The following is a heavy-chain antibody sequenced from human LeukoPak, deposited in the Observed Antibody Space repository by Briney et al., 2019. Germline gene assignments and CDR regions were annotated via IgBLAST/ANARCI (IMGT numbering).Heavy chain of an antibody. CDR1: GFTFSSYS. CDR2: IISISSYI. V-gene: IGHV3-21*01. CDR3: ARACQRGLQFMFKRTDLYYFDY. D-gene: IGHD5-24*01. J-gene: IGHJ4*02. Sequence: RGSLSLSCAPSGFTFSSYSMNWVRQAPGKWLEWVSPIISISSYIYYADSVKGRFAISRDNDKNSLYLKMNSLRAEDTAVYYCARACQRGLQFMFKRTDLYYFDYWGQGTLVTVSS.